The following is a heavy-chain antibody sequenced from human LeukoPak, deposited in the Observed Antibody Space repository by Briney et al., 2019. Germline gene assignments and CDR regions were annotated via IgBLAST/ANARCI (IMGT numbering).Heavy chain of an antibody. CDR3: ARVSVLPYDILTGSLDY. CDR2: IKQDGSEK. V-gene: IGHV3-7*01. Sequence: TGGSLRLSCAASGFTFSSYWMSWVRQAPGKGLEWVANIKQDGSEKYYVDSVKGRFTISRDNAKNSLYVQMNSLRAEDTAVYYCARVSVLPYDILTGSLDYWGQGTLVTVSS. CDR1: GFTFSSYW. J-gene: IGHJ4*02. D-gene: IGHD3-9*01.